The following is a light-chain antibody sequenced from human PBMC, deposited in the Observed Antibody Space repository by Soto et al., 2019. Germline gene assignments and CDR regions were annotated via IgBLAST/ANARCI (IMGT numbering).Light chain of an antibody. CDR1: SSDVGGYNY. CDR3: SSYTTSNTRQIV. CDR2: DVS. V-gene: IGLV2-14*03. J-gene: IGLJ1*01. Sequence: QSALTQPASVSGSPGQSITISCTGTSSDVGGYNYVSWYQHHPGKAPKLMIYDVSNRPSGVSNRFSGPKSGNTASLTISGLQPEDEADYYCSSYTTSNTRQIVLGTGTKLTVL.